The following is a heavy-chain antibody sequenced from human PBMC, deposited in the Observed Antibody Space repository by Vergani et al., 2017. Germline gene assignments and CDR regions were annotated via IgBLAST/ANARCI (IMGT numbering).Heavy chain of an antibody. CDR3: ARHSTVEWLVKLGWIDP. CDR2: IYTSGST. CDR1: GCSISSGSYY. V-gene: IGHV4-61*02. J-gene: IGHJ5*02. D-gene: IGHD6-19*01. Sequence: QVQLQESVPGLVKPSQTLSLTCTVSGCSISSGSYYWIWLPHPAGKGLVWIGRIYTSGSTYYNPALKSRVTISVDTSQNQFALKLSPLPAADTAVYVCARHSTVEWLVKLGWIDPWGQGILVTVSS.